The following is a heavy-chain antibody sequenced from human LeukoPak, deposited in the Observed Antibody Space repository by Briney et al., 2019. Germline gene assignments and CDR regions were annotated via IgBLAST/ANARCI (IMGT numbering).Heavy chain of an antibody. J-gene: IGHJ4*02. Sequence: SETLSLTCTVSGGSISSGGYYWSWVRQHPGRGVEWNVYIYYSRGTYYNPSLKSRVTISVDTSKNQFSLKLSSVPAADTAVYSCARQRVQLDYWGQGTLVTVSS. CDR3: ARQRVQLDY. V-gene: IGHV4-31*03. CDR1: GGSISSGGYY. CDR2: IYYSRGT. D-gene: IGHD1-1*01.